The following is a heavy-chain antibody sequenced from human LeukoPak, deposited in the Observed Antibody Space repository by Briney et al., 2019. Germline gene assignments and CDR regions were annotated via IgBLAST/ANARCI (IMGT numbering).Heavy chain of an antibody. D-gene: IGHD3-22*01. J-gene: IGHJ4*02. CDR1: GGSISSYY. CDR3: ARNHYYDSSGSFDY. CDR2: IHYTGSP. Sequence: PSETLSLTCTVSGGSISSYYWNRIRQPPGKGLEWIGYIHYTGSPNYNPSLKSRVTILVDTSNNQFSLDLSSVTAADTAVYYCARNHYYDSSGSFDYWGQGTLVTVSS. V-gene: IGHV4-59*01.